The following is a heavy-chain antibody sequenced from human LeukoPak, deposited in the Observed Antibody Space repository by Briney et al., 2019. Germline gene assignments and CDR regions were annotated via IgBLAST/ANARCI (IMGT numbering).Heavy chain of an antibody. J-gene: IGHJ4*02. Sequence: PAETLSLTCAVYGVSFSGYSWNWIRQPPVKGLEWMGEIKHSGGTNYNPSLKSRVTISVDTTKKPFSLKLSSVTAADTAVYCCARGVDYSVVWGQGTLFTVSS. V-gene: IGHV4-34*01. D-gene: IGHD3-10*02. CDR2: IKHSGGT. CDR1: GVSFSGYS. CDR3: ARGVDYSVV.